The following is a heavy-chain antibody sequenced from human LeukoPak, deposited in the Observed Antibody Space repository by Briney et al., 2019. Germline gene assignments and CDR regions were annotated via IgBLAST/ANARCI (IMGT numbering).Heavy chain of an antibody. CDR1: GGSISSGGYY. Sequence: SETLSLTCTVSGGSISSGGYYWSWIRQHXXXXXXXXXXXXXXGXXXYNPSLKSRVTISVDTSKNQFSLKLSSVTAADTAVYYCARAVESDYDILTGYLKYYYYGMDVWGQGTTVTVSS. V-gene: IGHV4-31*03. J-gene: IGHJ6*02. D-gene: IGHD3-9*01. CDR2: XXXXGXX. CDR3: ARAVESDYDILTGYLKYYYYGMDV.